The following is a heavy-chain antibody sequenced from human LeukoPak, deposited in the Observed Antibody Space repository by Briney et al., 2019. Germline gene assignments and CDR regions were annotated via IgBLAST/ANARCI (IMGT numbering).Heavy chain of an antibody. CDR2: ISSSSSYI. V-gene: IGHV3-21*01. D-gene: IGHD3-22*01. CDR3: AKAMLVVVTPFDY. Sequence: PGGSLRLSCAASGFTFSSYSMNWVRQAPGKGLEWVSSISSSSSYIYYADSVKGRFTISRDNAKNSLYLQMNSLRAEDTAVYYCAKAMLVVVTPFDYWGQGTLVTVSS. CDR1: GFTFSSYS. J-gene: IGHJ4*02.